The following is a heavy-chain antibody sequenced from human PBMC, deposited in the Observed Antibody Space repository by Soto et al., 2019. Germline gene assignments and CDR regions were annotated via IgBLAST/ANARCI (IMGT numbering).Heavy chain of an antibody. CDR1: GGSISSSNW. V-gene: IGHV4-4*02. D-gene: IGHD5-12*01. CDR3: ARWPFGP. CDR2: IYHSGST. Sequence: QVQLQESGPGLVKPSGTLSLTCAVSGGSISSSNWWSWVRQPPGKGLEWIGEIYHSGSTNYNPSLKRRVTVAVDKSTSQFSRKLSSVTAADTAVYYCARWPFGPWGQGTLVTVCS. J-gene: IGHJ5*02.